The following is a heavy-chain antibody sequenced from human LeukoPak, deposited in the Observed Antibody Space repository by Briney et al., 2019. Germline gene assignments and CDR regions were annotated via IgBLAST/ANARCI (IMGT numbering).Heavy chain of an antibody. D-gene: IGHD6-19*01. V-gene: IGHV1-46*01. Sequence: ASVKVSCRASGHTFSNGYIHWVRRAPGQGLEWMIIIDPSGESTNYAQKFQGRVTMTRDTSTSTVYMELSSLRSDNTAVYFCARATIAVSSDWYFDLWGRGTLLTVSS. CDR2: IDPSGEST. CDR1: GHTFSNGY. J-gene: IGHJ2*01. CDR3: ARATIAVSSDWYFDL.